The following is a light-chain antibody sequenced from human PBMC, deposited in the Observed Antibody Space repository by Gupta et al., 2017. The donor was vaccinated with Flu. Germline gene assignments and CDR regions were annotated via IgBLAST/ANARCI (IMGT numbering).Light chain of an antibody. CDR3: AAWDNSLNGWV. J-gene: IGLJ3*02. Sequence: RVTISCSGSSPNIGINTVNWFQQLPGAAPNLLIYSNNQRPSGVPDRFSGSKSGTSASLAISGLQSEDEADYYCAAWDNSLNGWVFGGGTKLTVL. CDR2: SNN. V-gene: IGLV1-44*01. CDR1: SPNIGINT.